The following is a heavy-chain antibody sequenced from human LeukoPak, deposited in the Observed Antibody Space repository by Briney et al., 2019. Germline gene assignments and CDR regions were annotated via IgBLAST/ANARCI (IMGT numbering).Heavy chain of an antibody. D-gene: IGHD3-10*02. J-gene: IGHJ4*02. Sequence: PGGSLRLSCAASGFTFSDYYMNWIRQAPGEELEWVSSISCSSSYINYADSVKGRFTISRDNAKSSLYLQMNSLRAEGTAVYYCGRSRLGSAYVYWGQGTLVTV. CDR2: ISCSSSYI. CDR1: GFTFSDYY. CDR3: GRSRLGSAYVY. V-gene: IGHV3-11*03.